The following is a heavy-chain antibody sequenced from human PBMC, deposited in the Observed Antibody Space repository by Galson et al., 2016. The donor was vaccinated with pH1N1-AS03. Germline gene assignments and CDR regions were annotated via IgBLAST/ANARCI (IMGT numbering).Heavy chain of an antibody. CDR2: INPKSGVT. CDR3: ARDPRGPCTSSTCPTAYYFGMDV. V-gene: IGHV1-2*04. CDR1: GYTFTGFS. D-gene: IGHD2-2*01. J-gene: IGHJ6*02. Sequence: SVKVSCKASGYTFTGFSINWVRQAPGQGLELMGWINPKSGVTNYAQKFQAWVTMTRDTSSSTAYMELSGLKSDDTAVYYFARDPRGPCTSSTCPTAYYFGMDVWGQGTTVIVS.